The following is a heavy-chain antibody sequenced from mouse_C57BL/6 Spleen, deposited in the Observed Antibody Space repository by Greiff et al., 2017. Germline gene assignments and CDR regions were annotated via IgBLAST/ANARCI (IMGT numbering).Heavy chain of an antibody. CDR2: IWGDGSP. J-gene: IGHJ4*01. Sequence: QVPLTESGPGLVAPSQSLSTTCTVPGFSLTSYGVSWVRQPPGKGLEWLGVIWGDGSPNCHSALISILSISQDNARSQVFLKLNSLQTDATATYYCAKRGGYYIDYWGQGTSVTVSS. V-gene: IGHV2-3*01. D-gene: IGHD2-3*01. CDR1: GFSLTSYG. CDR3: AKRGGYYIDY.